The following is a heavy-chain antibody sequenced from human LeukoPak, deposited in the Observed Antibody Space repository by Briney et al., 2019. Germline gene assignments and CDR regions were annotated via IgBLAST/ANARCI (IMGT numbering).Heavy chain of an antibody. D-gene: IGHD3-10*01. CDR3: ATVGSGSYYMLRVEAFDI. CDR2: IIPIFSTA. J-gene: IGHJ3*02. CDR1: GGTFSSYA. V-gene: IGHV1-69*01. Sequence: SVKVSCKASGGTFSSYAISWVRQAPGQGLEWMGGIIPIFSTATYVQKFQGRVTITADESTSTTYMELSSLRSEDTAVYYCATVGSGSYYMLRVEAFDIWGQGTMVTVSS.